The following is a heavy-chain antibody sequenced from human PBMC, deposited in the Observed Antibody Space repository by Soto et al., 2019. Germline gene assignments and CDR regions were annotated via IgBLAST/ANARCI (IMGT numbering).Heavy chain of an antibody. CDR1: GGSISSGDYY. V-gene: IGHV4-30-4*01. D-gene: IGHD2-2*01. Sequence: QVQLQESGPGLVKPSQTLSLTCTVSGGSISSGDYYWSWIRQPPGKGLEWIGYIYYSGSTYYNPSLQSRVTLSVDTSMNQFSLKLSSVTAADTAVYYCARASRSLGYCSSTSCYSYWFDPWGQGTLVTVSS. J-gene: IGHJ5*02. CDR3: ARASRSLGYCSSTSCYSYWFDP. CDR2: IYYSGST.